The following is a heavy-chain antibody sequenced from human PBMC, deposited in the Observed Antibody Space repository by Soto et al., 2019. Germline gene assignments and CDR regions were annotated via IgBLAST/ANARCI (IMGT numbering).Heavy chain of an antibody. J-gene: IGHJ4*02. CDR2: ISYDGSNK. Sequence: QVQLVESGGGVVQPGRSLRLSCAASGFTFSSYAMHWVRQAPGKGLEWVAVISYDGSNKYYADSVKGRFTISRDNSENTLYLQMNSLRAEDTAVYYCARDGIEYSSSFDYWGQGTLVTVSS. V-gene: IGHV3-30-3*01. CDR1: GFTFSSYA. D-gene: IGHD6-6*01. CDR3: ARDGIEYSSSFDY.